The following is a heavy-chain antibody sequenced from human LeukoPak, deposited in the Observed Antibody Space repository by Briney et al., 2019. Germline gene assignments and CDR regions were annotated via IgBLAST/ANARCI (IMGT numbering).Heavy chain of an antibody. V-gene: IGHV4-34*01. CDR3: ARVLWFGDP. CDR2: INHSGST. D-gene: IGHD3-10*01. CDR1: GGSFSGDY. Sequence: SETLSLTCAVYGGSFSGDYWSWIRQPPGKGLEWIGEINHSGSTNYNPSLKSRVTISVDTSKNQFSLKLSSVTAADTAVYYCARVLWFGDPWGQGTLVTVSS. J-gene: IGHJ5*02.